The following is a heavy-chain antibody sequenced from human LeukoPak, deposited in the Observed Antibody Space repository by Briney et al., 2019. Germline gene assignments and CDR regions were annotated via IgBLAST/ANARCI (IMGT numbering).Heavy chain of an antibody. J-gene: IGHJ5*02. CDR3: ARALPTVGFDP. Sequence: SETLSLTCAVYGGSFSGYYWSWIRQPPGKGLEWIGEINHSGSTNYNPSLKSRVTISVDTSKNQFSLKLSSVSASDTAVYDCARALPTVGFDPWGQGTLVTVSS. CDR1: GGSFSGYY. D-gene: IGHD4-17*01. CDR2: INHSGST. V-gene: IGHV4-34*01.